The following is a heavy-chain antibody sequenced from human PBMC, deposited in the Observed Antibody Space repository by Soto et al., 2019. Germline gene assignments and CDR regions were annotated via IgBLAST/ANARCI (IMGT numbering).Heavy chain of an antibody. J-gene: IGHJ4*02. CDR1: GFTFSSYW. Sequence: VQLVESGGGLVQPGGSLRLSCAASGFTFSSYWMNWVRQAPGKGLEWVANIKQDGSEKNYVGSVKGRFTISRDNAKNSLYLQMNSLRAEDTAVYYCARDRAMDDYWGQGTLVTVSS. D-gene: IGHD5-18*01. CDR3: ARDRAMDDY. CDR2: IKQDGSEK. V-gene: IGHV3-7*05.